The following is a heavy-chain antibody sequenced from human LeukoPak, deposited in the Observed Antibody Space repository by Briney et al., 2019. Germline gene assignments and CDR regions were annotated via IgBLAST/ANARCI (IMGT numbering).Heavy chain of an antibody. CDR3: ARPLGRGDYDYYYYGMDV. CDR1: GFTFSDYY. V-gene: IGHV3-11*01. J-gene: IGHJ6*02. CDR2: ISSSGSTI. Sequence: GGSLRLSCAASGFTFSDYYMSWLRQAPGKGLEWVSYISSSGSTIYYADSVKGRFTISRDNAKNSLYLQMNSLRAEDTAVYYCARPLGRGDYDYYYYGMDVWGQGTTVTVSS. D-gene: IGHD4-17*01.